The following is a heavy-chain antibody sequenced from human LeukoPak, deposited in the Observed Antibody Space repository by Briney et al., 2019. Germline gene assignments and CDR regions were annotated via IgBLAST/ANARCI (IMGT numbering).Heavy chain of an antibody. CDR2: ISSSSSYI. CDR3: ARAAIAVAGTEAGY. CDR1: GFTLSSYS. D-gene: IGHD6-19*01. Sequence: GGSLRLSCAASGFTLSSYSMNSVRQTPGKGLEWVSSISSSSSYIYYADSVKGRFTISRDNAKNSLYLQMNSLRAEDTAVYYCARAAIAVAGTEAGYWGQGTLVTVSS. V-gene: IGHV3-21*01. J-gene: IGHJ4*02.